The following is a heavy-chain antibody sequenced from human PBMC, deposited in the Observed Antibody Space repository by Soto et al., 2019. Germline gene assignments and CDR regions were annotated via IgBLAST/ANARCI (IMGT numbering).Heavy chain of an antibody. Sequence: ASVKVSCKASGYTFTSYDINWVRQATGQGLEWMGWMNPNSGNTGYAQKFQGRFTMTRNTSISTAYMEMSSLRSEDTAVYYCAKGYCSSTSCPYDYWGQGTLVTVSS. D-gene: IGHD2-2*01. J-gene: IGHJ4*02. V-gene: IGHV1-8*01. CDR1: GYTFTSYD. CDR2: MNPNSGNT. CDR3: AKGYCSSTSCPYDY.